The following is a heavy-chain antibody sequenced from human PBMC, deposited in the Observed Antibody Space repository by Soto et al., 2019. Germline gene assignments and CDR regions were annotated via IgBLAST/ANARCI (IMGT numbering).Heavy chain of an antibody. V-gene: IGHV3-23*01. D-gene: IGHD3-16*01. Sequence: PGGSLRLSCAASGFTFSSYAISWVRQAPGKGLEWGSAIRGSGGSTYYADSVKGRFTISRDNSKNTLYLQRSSLRGKSTAVYNCAKDXRAGGFSCGSNYYGRYAWGRGTTGTVSS. CDR1: GFTFSSYA. CDR3: AKDXRAGGFSCGSNYYGRYA. J-gene: IGHJ6*02. CDR2: IRGSGGST.